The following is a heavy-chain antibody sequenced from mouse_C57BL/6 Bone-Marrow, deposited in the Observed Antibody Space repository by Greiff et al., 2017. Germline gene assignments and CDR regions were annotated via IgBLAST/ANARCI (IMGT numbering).Heavy chain of an antibody. CDR2: ISYDGSN. J-gene: IGHJ3*01. Sequence: VQLQQSGPGLVKPSQSLSLTCSVTGYSITSGYYWNWIRQFPGNKLEWMGYISYDGSNNYNPSLKNRISITRDTSKNQFFLKLNSVTTEDTATYYCARARYYSNFAWFAYWGQGTLVTVLC. CDR3: ARARYYSNFAWFAY. CDR1: GYSITSGYY. V-gene: IGHV3-6*01. D-gene: IGHD2-5*01.